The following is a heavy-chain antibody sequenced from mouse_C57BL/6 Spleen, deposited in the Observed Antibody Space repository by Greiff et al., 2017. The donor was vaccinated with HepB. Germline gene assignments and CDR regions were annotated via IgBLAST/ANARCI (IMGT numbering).Heavy chain of an antibody. CDR1: GFTFSSYG. Sequence: EVKLVESGGDLVKPGGSLKLSCAASGFTFSSYGMSWVRQTPDKRLEWVATISSGGSYTYYPDSVKGRFTISRDNAKNTLYLQMSSLKSEDTAMYYCARHETTVVATRGDFDYWGQGTTLTVSS. V-gene: IGHV5-6*01. CDR3: ARHETTVVATRGDFDY. CDR2: ISSGGSYT. J-gene: IGHJ2*01. D-gene: IGHD1-1*01.